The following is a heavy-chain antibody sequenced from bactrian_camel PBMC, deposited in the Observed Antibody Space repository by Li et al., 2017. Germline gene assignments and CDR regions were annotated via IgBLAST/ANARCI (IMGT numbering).Heavy chain of an antibody. CDR1: GFPPGLHS. D-gene: IGHD2*01. CDR3: AADVRTWCPSNPKPHYFEY. V-gene: IGHV3S53*01. CDR2: SDTDGDT. J-gene: IGHJ4*01. Sequence: HVQLVESGGDSVQPGGSLRLTCTASGFPPGLHSMAWFRRAPGKEREWVADSDTDGDTRVAEAYVGRFTVSIDKRTRRLYLEMTGLKPEDTADYYCAADVRTWCPSNPKPHYFEYWGQGTQVTVS.